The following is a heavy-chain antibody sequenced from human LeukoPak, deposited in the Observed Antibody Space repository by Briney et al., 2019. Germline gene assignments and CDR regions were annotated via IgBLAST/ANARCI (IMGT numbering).Heavy chain of an antibody. D-gene: IGHD5-12*01. V-gene: IGHV3-23*01. Sequence: GGSLRLSGAASGFTFSSYAMSWVRQAPGKGLEWVSVISGSGESKEYIDSVKGRFTISRDNSKNTLFLQMNSLRAEDMAVYYCAKDRADVVPTMVLDYWGQGILVTVSS. J-gene: IGHJ4*02. CDR1: GFTFSSYA. CDR3: AKDRADVVPTMVLDY. CDR2: ISGSGESK.